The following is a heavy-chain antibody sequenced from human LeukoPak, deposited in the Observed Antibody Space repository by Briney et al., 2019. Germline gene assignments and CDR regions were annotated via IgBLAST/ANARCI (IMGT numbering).Heavy chain of an antibody. V-gene: IGHV1-69*13. CDR3: ARGSVVVVAATTYHWVHP. CDR1: GGTFSSYA. D-gene: IGHD2-15*01. J-gene: IGHJ5*01. CDR2: IIPIFGTA. Sequence: ASVKVSCKASGGTFSSYAISWVRQAPGQGLEWMGGIIPIFGTANYAQKFQGRVTITADESTSTAYMELSSLRSEDTAVYYCARGSVVVVAATTYHWVHPWGQGTLVNVSS.